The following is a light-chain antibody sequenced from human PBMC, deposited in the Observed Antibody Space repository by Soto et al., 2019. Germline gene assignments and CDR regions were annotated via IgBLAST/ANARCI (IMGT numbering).Light chain of an antibody. CDR2: GAS. CDR1: QSVRSN. V-gene: IGKV3-15*01. Sequence: VMTQSPATLSVSPGERVTLSCRASQSVRSNLAWYQQKPGQSPRLLIYGASTRATGIPARFSGSGSGTGFTLTISSLQSEDFAVYYCQQRSDRLPITFGQGTRLEIK. CDR3: QQRSDRLPIT. J-gene: IGKJ5*01.